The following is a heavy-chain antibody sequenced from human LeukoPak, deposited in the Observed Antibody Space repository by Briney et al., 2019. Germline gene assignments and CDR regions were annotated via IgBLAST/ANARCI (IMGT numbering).Heavy chain of an antibody. V-gene: IGHV3-33*01. CDR1: EFTFSSYG. J-gene: IGHJ4*02. Sequence: GGSLRLSCAASEFTFSSYGMHWVRQAPGKGLEWVAVIWYDGTNKYYTDSVKGRFTIPRDNAKNSLYLQMNSLRAEDTAVYYCAREIAAAGTIYFDYWGQGTLVTVSS. CDR2: IWYDGTNK. D-gene: IGHD6-13*01. CDR3: AREIAAAGTIYFDY.